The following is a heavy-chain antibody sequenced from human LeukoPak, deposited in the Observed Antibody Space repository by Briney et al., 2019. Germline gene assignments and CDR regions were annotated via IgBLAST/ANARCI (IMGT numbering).Heavy chain of an antibody. CDR3: AKDVERLDYFDY. CDR1: GFTFTNYA. D-gene: IGHD3-9*01. Sequence: GGSLRLSCAASGFTFTNYAMSWVRRAPGKGLEWVSAITNTGGSTYYADSVKGRFTISRDNSKNTLYLQMNSLRAEDTAVYYCAKDVERLDYFDYCGQGTLVTVSS. V-gene: IGHV3-23*01. CDR2: ITNTGGST. J-gene: IGHJ4*02.